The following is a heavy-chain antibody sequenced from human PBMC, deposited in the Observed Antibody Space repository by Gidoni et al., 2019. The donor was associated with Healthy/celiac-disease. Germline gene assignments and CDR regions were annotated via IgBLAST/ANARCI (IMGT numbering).Heavy chain of an antibody. CDR1: GFSLSTSGVG. CDR2: IYWDDDK. J-gene: IGHJ4*02. CDR3: AHLTSSQQQLVLNFDY. V-gene: IGHV2-5*02. D-gene: IGHD6-13*01. Sequence: QITLKESGPTLVKPTQTLTLTCTFSGFSLSTSGVGVGWIRQPPGKALEWLALIYWDDDKRYSQSLKSRLTITKDTSKNQVVLTMTNMDPVDTATYYCAHLTSSQQQLVLNFDYWGQGTLVTVSS.